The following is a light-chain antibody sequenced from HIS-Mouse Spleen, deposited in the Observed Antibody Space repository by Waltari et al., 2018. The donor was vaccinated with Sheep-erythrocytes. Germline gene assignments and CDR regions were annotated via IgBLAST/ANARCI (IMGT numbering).Light chain of an antibody. CDR1: QVISSA. J-gene: IGKJ1*01. V-gene: IGKV1D-13*01. CDR3: QQFNNYPRT. CDR2: AAS. Sequence: AIQLTQSPSSLSASVGDIVTITCRASQVISSALAWYQQKPGKAPKLLIYAASSLESGVPSRSSGSGSGTDFTLTISSLQPEDFATYYCQQFNNYPRTFGQGTKVEIK.